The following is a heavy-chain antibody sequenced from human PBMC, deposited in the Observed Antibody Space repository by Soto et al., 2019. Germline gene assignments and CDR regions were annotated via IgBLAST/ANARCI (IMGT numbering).Heavy chain of an antibody. CDR2: SSATGAGT. CDR1: GFTFSSYG. J-gene: IGHJ4*02. Sequence: EVQLLESGGGLVQPGGSLRLSCAASGFTFSSYGMTWVRQAPGKGLEWVSFSSATGAGTYYADSVKGRFTISRDNSKNTLYLQMPSLRADDTAVYYCAKDRRAGGNYGFYSDFWGQGALVTVSS. V-gene: IGHV3-23*01. CDR3: AKDRRAGGNYGFYSDF. D-gene: IGHD1-7*01.